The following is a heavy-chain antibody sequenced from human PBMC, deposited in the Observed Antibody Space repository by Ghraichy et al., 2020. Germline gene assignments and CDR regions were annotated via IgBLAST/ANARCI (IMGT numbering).Heavy chain of an antibody. CDR2: IDWDDDK. D-gene: IGHD1-26*01. CDR3: ARILGGGAEDAFDI. V-gene: IGHV2-70*11. Sequence: SGPTLVKPTQTLTLTCTFSGFSLRTSGMCVSWIRQPPGKALEWLARIDWDDDKYYSTSLKTRLTISKDTSKNQVVLTMTNMDPVDTATYYCARILGGGAEDAFDIWGQGTMVTVSS. CDR1: GFSLRTSGMC. J-gene: IGHJ3*02.